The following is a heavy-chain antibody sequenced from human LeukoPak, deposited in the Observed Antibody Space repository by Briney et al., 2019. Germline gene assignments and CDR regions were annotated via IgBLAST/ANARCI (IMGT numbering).Heavy chain of an antibody. V-gene: IGHV3-66*04. D-gene: IGHD6-19*01. CDR2: IYSSGST. CDR3: ARLAVAYFDS. J-gene: IGHJ4*02. CDR1: GFIVSSNY. Sequence: GGSLRLSCAASGFIVSSNYMGWVRQAPGKGLEWVSVIYSSGSTYYPDSEKGRFTISRGDSKNTLYLQMNSLRAEDSAVYYCARLAVAYFDSWGQGTLVTVSS.